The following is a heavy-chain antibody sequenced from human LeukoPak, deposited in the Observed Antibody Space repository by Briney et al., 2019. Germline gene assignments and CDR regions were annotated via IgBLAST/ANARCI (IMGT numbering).Heavy chain of an antibody. Sequence: PGGSLRLSCAASGFTFSTYVMSWVRQAPGKGLEWVSAISSNGGSTYYADSVKGRFTISRDNSKNTPYLQMGSLRAEDMAVYYCARGPDYYDSVGAFDIWGQGTMVTVSS. D-gene: IGHD3-22*01. V-gene: IGHV3-64*02. CDR3: ARGPDYYDSVGAFDI. CDR2: ISSNGGST. J-gene: IGHJ3*02. CDR1: GFTFSTYV.